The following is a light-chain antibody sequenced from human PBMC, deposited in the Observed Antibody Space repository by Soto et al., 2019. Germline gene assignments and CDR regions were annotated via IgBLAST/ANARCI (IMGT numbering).Light chain of an antibody. V-gene: IGLV2-14*03. CDR3: SSYTNKDTLL. J-gene: IGLJ3*02. CDR1: SSDVGGYDH. Sequence: QSALTQPASVSGSPGQSITISCTGTSSDVGGYDHVSWYQQHPGKAPKLIIYDVTVRPSGLSRRFSGSKSDNTASLAVSGLQPEDEDDYYCSSYTNKDTLLFGGGTKVTVL. CDR2: DVT.